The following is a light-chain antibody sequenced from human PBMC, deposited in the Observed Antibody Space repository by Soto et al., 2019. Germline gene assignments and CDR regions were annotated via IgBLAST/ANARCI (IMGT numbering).Light chain of an antibody. Sequence: EIVLTQSPGTLSLSPGERTTLSCRASQTINSNYLAWYQQKPGQAPRLLIYGASSRATGIPDRFSGSGSGTDFALTISRLEPEDFAVYFCQQYGSSPRTFGQGTKVDIK. CDR3: QQYGSSPRT. CDR2: GAS. J-gene: IGKJ1*01. V-gene: IGKV3-20*01. CDR1: QTINSNY.